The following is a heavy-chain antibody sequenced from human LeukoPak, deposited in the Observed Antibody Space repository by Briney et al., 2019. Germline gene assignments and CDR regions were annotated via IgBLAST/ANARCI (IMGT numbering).Heavy chain of an antibody. CDR2: INPNSGGT. J-gene: IGHJ5*02. CDR1: GYTFTGYY. CDR3: ARAIGSGTRFDP. V-gene: IGHV1-2*02. Sequence: ASVKVSCKASGYTFTGYYMHWGRQALGQGLEWMGWINPNSGGTNYAQKFQGRVTMTRDTSISTAYMELSRLRSDDTAVYYCARAIGSGTRFDPWGQGPLVPVSS. D-gene: IGHD3-10*01.